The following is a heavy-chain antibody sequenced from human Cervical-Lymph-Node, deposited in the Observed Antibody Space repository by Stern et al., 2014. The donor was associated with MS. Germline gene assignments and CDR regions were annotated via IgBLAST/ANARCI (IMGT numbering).Heavy chain of an antibody. CDR1: RFTFSSYT. CDR3: ARDTCSGGSCYGAFDI. CDR2: ITSSSSAI. J-gene: IGHJ3*02. D-gene: IGHD2-15*01. Sequence: EVQLLESGGGLVQPGGSLRLSCAASRFTFSSYTMNWVRQAPGKGLEWISYITSSSSAIYYSDSLKGRFTISRDNAKNSLYLHMNSLRDEDTAVYYCARDTCSGGSCYGAFDIWGQGTKVTVSS. V-gene: IGHV3-48*02.